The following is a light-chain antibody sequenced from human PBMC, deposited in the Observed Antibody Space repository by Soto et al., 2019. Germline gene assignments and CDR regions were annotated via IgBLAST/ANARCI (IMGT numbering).Light chain of an antibody. CDR2: DAS. Sequence: EIVLTQSPATLSLSPGERATLSCRASQSVSSYFAWYQQKPGQAPNLLIYDASNRATGIPARFSGSGSGTDFTLTISSLQSEDFAVYYCQQYDNSTWTFGQGTKVDIK. CDR1: QSVSSY. J-gene: IGKJ1*01. CDR3: QQYDNSTWT. V-gene: IGKV3-11*01.